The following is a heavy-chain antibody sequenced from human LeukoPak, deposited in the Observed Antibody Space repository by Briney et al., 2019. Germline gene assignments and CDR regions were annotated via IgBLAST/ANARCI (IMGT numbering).Heavy chain of an antibody. CDR3: ARVHTIFGVVDY. J-gene: IGHJ4*02. CDR2: IYYSGST. V-gene: IGHV4-59*11. D-gene: IGHD3-3*01. Sequence: SETLSLTCTVSGGSISSHYWSRIRQPPGKGLEWIGYIYYSGSTNYNPSLKSRVTISVDTSKNQFSLKLSSVTAADTAVYYCARVHTIFGVVDYWGQGTLVTVSS. CDR1: GGSISSHY.